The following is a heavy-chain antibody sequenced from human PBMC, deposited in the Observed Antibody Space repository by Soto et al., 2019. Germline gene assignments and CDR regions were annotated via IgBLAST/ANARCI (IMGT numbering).Heavy chain of an antibody. V-gene: IGHV3-23*01. CDR2: ISGTGLST. J-gene: IGHJ4*02. Sequence: QAGGSLRLSCEASGCTFKTTALSWVRQAPGKGLEWVATISGTGLSTYYADSMKSRFIISRDNSRNTLYLQRNSLRAEDPAIYYCARAGSVNEYMWETHFWSQGTPVTVSS. CDR3: ARAGSVNEYMWETHF. CDR1: GCTFKTTA. D-gene: IGHD1-26*01.